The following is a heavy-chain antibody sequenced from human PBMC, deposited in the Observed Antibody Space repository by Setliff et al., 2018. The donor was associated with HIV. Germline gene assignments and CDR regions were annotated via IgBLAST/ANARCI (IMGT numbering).Heavy chain of an antibody. V-gene: IGHV3-7*01. Sequence: GGSLRLSCAASGFTFSSYWMSWVRQAPGKGLEWVANIKQDGSEKYYVDSVKGRFTISRDNAKNSLYLQMNSLRAEDTAVYYCARETYYYDSSAVVDAFGVWGQGTMVTVSS. J-gene: IGHJ3*01. CDR3: ARETYYYDSSAVVDAFGV. D-gene: IGHD3-22*01. CDR1: GFTFSSYW. CDR2: IKQDGSEK.